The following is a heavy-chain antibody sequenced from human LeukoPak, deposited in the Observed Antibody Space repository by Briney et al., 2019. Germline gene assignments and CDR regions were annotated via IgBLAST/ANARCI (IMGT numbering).Heavy chain of an antibody. V-gene: IGHV3-48*03. CDR2: ISSSGSTI. Sequence: GGSLRLSCAASGIAFSNAWMSWVRQAPGKGLEWVSYISSSGSTIYYADSVKGRFTISRDNAKNSLYLQMNSLRAEDTAVYFCASELETLLNHIVGATLSGGYFGSWGQGTLVTVSS. D-gene: IGHD1-26*01. CDR1: GIAFSNAW. J-gene: IGHJ4*02. CDR3: ASELETLLNHIVGATLSGGYFGS.